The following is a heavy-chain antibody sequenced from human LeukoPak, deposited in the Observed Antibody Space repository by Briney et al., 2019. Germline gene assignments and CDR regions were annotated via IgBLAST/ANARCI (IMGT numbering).Heavy chain of an antibody. V-gene: IGHV3-74*01. D-gene: IGHD3-10*01. CDR2: INSDGSST. CDR1: GFTFSSYW. CDR3: ARESQRITMVRGPHYGMDV. Sequence: PGGSLRLSCAASGFTFSSYWMHWVRQAPGKGLVWVSRINSDGSSTSYADSVKGRFTISRDNAKNTLYLQMNSLRAEDTAVYYCARESQRITMVRGPHYGMDVWGQGTTVTVSS. J-gene: IGHJ6*02.